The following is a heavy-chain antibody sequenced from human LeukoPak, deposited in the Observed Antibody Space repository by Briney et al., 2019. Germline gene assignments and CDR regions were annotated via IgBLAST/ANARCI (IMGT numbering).Heavy chain of an antibody. J-gene: IGHJ4*02. CDR1: GGSISRSGYY. CDR3: ARMASDYDSRGNFDY. D-gene: IGHD5-12*01. V-gene: IGHV4-39*07. CDR2: IFYSGST. Sequence: SETLSLTCTVSGGSISRSGYYWGWIRQPPGKGLEWIGSIFYSGSTYYSPSLKSRITISVDTSKNQFSLRLSSVTAADTAVYYCARMASDYDSRGNFDYWGQGTLVTVSS.